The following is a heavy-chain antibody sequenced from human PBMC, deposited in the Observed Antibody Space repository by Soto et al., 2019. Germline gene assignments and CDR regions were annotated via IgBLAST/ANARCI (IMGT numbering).Heavy chain of an antibody. CDR1: GYTFTNYG. D-gene: IGHD2-2*01. CDR2: ISAYNGNT. Sequence: ASVKVSCKASGYTFTNYGISWVRQAPGQGLEWMGWISAYNGNTNYAQKLQGRVTMTTDTSTSTAYMELRSLRSDDTAVYYCARVGYCSSTSCSAIYYYYYYGMDVWGQGTTVTVSS. V-gene: IGHV1-18*01. CDR3: ARVGYCSSTSCSAIYYYYYYGMDV. J-gene: IGHJ6*02.